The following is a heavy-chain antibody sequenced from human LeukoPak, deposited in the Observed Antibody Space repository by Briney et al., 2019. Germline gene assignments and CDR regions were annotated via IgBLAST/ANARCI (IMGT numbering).Heavy chain of an antibody. CDR1: GYTFTSYD. CDR2: MNPNSGNT. V-gene: IGHV1-8*01. Sequence: GASVKVSCKASGYTFTSYDINWVRQATGQGLEWMGWMNPNSGNTGYAQRFQGRVTMTRNTSISTAYMELSSLRSEDTAVYYCARWWTGVPANWFDPWGQGTLVTVSS. D-gene: IGHD3/OR15-3a*01. J-gene: IGHJ5*02. CDR3: ARWWTGVPANWFDP.